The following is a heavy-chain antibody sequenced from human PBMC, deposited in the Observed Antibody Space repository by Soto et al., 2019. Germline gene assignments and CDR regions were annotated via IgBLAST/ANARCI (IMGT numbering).Heavy chain of an antibody. V-gene: IGHV1-3*01. J-gene: IGHJ6*02. CDR1: GYTFTSYY. Sequence: ASVKVSCKASGYTFTSYYMHWVRQAPGQRLEWMGWINVGNGNTKYSQKFQGRVTITRDTSANTAYMELSSLRSEDTAMFYCASDGCGGSCYYYYYGMDVWGQGTTVTVSS. CDR2: INVGNGNT. D-gene: IGHD2-15*01. CDR3: ASDGCGGSCYYYYYGMDV.